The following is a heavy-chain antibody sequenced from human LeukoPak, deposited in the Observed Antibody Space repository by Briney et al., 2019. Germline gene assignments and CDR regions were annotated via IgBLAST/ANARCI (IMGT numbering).Heavy chain of an antibody. CDR2: TNHSGST. Sequence: SETLSLTCAVYGGSFSGYYWSWIRQPPGKGLEWIGETNHSGSTNYNPSLKSRVTISVDTSKNQFSLKLSSVTAADTAVYYCARGGIAARTYYFDYWGQGTLVTVSS. CDR1: GGSFSGYY. J-gene: IGHJ4*02. CDR3: ARGGIAARTYYFDY. V-gene: IGHV4-34*01. D-gene: IGHD6-6*01.